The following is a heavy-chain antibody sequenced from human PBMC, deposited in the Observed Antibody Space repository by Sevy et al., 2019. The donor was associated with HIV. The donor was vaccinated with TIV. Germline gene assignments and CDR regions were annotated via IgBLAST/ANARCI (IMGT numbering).Heavy chain of an antibody. V-gene: IGHV3-11*01. CDR3: ARARSGFWSGYGYYYYGMDV. J-gene: IGHJ6*02. D-gene: IGHD3-3*01. Sequence: GGSLRLSCAASGFTFSDYYMSWIRQAPGKGLEWVSYISSSGSTIYYADSVKGRFTISRDNAKNSLYLQMNSLRAEDTAVYYCARARSGFWSGYGYYYYGMDVWGQGTTVTASS. CDR2: ISSSGSTI. CDR1: GFTFSDYY.